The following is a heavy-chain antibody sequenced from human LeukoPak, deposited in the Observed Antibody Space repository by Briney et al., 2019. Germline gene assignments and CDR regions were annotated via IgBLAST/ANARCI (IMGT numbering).Heavy chain of an antibody. V-gene: IGHV4-34*01. CDR3: AGAAAGIPQFD. Sequence: SETLSLTCTVSGGSISSYYWSWIRQPPGKGLEWIGEINHSGSTNYNPSLKSRVTISVDTSKNQFSLKLSSVTAADTAVYYCAGAAAGIPQFDWGQGTLVTVSS. CDR1: GGSISSYY. CDR2: INHSGST. D-gene: IGHD6-13*01. J-gene: IGHJ4*02.